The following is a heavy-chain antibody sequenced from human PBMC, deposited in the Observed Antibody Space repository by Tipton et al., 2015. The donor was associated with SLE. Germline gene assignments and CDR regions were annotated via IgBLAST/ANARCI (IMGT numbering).Heavy chain of an antibody. J-gene: IGHJ4*02. CDR1: GGSISSGGYY. Sequence: TLSLTCSVSGGSISSGGYYWSWIRQHPGKGLEWIGYSHYSGTTYYNPSLKTRVTISVDASKTQFSLRLTSVTAADTAVYYCGRAIGVHYFHVWGQGTLVTVSS. V-gene: IGHV4-31*03. CDR3: GRAIGVHYFHV. CDR2: SHYSGTT. D-gene: IGHD2-21*01.